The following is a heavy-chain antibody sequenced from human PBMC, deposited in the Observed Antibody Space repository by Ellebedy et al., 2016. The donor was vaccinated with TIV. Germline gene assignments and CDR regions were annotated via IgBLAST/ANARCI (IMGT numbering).Heavy chain of an antibody. J-gene: IGHJ6*02. V-gene: IGHV1-69*13. D-gene: IGHD2-2*01. CDR2: VLPIYGTS. Sequence: ASVKVSXXASGILYSNYAVSWVRQAPGQGLEWMGGVLPIYGTSNYAQRFQGRVTITADESTRTVYMEVSSLRSEYTAIYYCARVGCSDSTCYAGYYYYPMDVWGQGTTVTVSS. CDR1: GILYSNYA. CDR3: ARVGCSDSTCYAGYYYYPMDV.